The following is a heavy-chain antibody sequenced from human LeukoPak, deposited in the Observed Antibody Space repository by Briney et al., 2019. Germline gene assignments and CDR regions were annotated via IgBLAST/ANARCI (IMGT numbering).Heavy chain of an antibody. CDR1: GFTVSSNY. Sequence: GGSLRLSCAASGFTVSSNYMSWVRQAPGKGLEWVSIIYGGGSTYYADSVKGRFTISRDNSRNTVYLQMNSLRAEDTAVYYCAKEGYDFWSGIDYWGQGTLVTVSS. D-gene: IGHD3-3*01. CDR2: IYGGGST. CDR3: AKEGYDFWSGIDY. J-gene: IGHJ4*02. V-gene: IGHV3-66*01.